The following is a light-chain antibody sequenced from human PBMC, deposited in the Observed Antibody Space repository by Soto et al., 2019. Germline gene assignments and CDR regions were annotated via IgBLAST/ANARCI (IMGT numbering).Light chain of an antibody. J-gene: IGLJ2*01. V-gene: IGLV2-11*01. CDR1: SSDVGAYDY. CDR2: DVS. CDR3: SSYAGSNNLV. Sequence: QLVLTQPRSVSGSPGQSVTISCTGTSSDVGAYDYVSWYQHHPGKAPKVTIYDVSKRPSGVPDRFSGSKSGNTASLTISGLQAEDEADYYCSSYAGSNNLVFGGGTKVTVL.